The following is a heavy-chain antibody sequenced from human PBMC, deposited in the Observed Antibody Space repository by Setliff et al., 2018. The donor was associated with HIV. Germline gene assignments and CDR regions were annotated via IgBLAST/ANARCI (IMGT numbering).Heavy chain of an antibody. CDR2: IYYSGRT. J-gene: IGHJ6*02. D-gene: IGHD3-9*01. Sequence: SETLSLTCTVSGGSISSSSYYWGWIRQPPGKGLEWIGRIYYSGRTYYNSSLKSRVTISVDTSKNQCSLKLSSVNAADTDVYCGAGYFDWFSYGMDVWGQGTTVTVSS. CDR1: GGSISSSSYY. V-gene: IGHV4-39*07. CDR3: AGYFDWFSYGMDV.